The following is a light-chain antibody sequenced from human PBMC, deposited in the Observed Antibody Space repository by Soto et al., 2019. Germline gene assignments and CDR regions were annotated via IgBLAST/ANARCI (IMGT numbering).Light chain of an antibody. CDR2: GAS. CDR3: QQYGSSPRT. J-gene: IGKJ1*01. CDR1: QSFSSNY. V-gene: IGKV3-20*01. Sequence: EIVLTQSPGTLSFSPGERSTLACRSSQSFSSNYLAWYQQKPCQAPRLLIYGASSRATGIPDRFSGSGSGTDFTLTISRLEPEDFAVYYCQQYGSSPRTFGQGTKV.